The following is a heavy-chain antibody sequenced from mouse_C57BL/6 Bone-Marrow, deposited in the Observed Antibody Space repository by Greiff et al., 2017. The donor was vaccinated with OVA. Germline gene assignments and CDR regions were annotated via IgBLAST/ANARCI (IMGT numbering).Heavy chain of an antibody. CDR2: ISYDGSN. V-gene: IGHV3-6*01. CDR1: GYSITSGYY. J-gene: IGHJ3*01. Sequence: QSGPGLVKPSQSLSLTCSVTGYSITSGYYWNWIRQLPGNKLEWMGYISYDGSNNYNPSLKNRISITRDTSKNQFFLKLNSVTTEDTATYYCARPTVVAPFAYWGQGTLVTVSA. D-gene: IGHD1-1*01. CDR3: ARPTVVAPFAY.